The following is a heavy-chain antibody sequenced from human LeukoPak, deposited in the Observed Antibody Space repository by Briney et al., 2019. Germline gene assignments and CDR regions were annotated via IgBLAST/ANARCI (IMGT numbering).Heavy chain of an antibody. J-gene: IGHJ5*02. V-gene: IGHV1-69*04. Sequence: GSSVKVSCKASGGTFSSYAISWVRQAPGQGLEWMGRIIPILGIANYAQKFQGRVTITADKSTSTAYMELRSLRSDDTAVYYCARDSRGYCSGDRCYPNSWFDPWGQGTLVTVSS. CDR3: ARDSRGYCSGDRCYPNSWFDP. D-gene: IGHD2-15*01. CDR1: GGTFSSYA. CDR2: IIPILGIA.